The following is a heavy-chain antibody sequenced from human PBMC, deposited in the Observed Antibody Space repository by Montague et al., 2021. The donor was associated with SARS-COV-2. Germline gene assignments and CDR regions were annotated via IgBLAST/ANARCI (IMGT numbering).Heavy chain of an antibody. CDR2: INWNGGST. CDR1: GFTFDDYG. CDR3: ASAVARVVAGVDVYLDY. D-gene: IGHD6-19*01. V-gene: IGHV3-20*04. J-gene: IGHJ4*02. Sequence: SLRLSCAASGFTFDDYGMSWVRQAPGKGLEWVSGINWNGGSTGYADSVKGRFTISRDNAKNSLYLQMNSLRAEDTALYYCASAVARVVAGVDVYLDYWGQGTLVTVSS.